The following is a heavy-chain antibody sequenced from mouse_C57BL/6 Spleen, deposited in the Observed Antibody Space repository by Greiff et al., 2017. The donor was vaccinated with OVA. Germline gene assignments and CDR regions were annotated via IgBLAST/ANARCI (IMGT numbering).Heavy chain of an antibody. J-gene: IGHJ4*01. D-gene: IGHD3-2*02. V-gene: IGHV1-64*01. CDR1: GYTFTSYW. Sequence: QVQLKQPGAELVKPGASVKLSCKASGYTFTSYWMHWVKQRPGQGLEWIGMIHPNSGSTNYNEKFKSKATLTVDKSSSTAYMQLSSLTSEDSAVYYCAKGAAQATRYAMDYWGQGTSVTVSS. CDR2: IHPNSGST. CDR3: AKGAAQATRYAMDY.